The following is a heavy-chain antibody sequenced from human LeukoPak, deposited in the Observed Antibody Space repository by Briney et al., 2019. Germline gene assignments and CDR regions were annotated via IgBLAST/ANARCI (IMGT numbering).Heavy chain of an antibody. CDR2: IWYDGSNK. Sequence: GRSLRLSCAASGFTFSSYGMHWVRQAPGKGLEWVAVIWYDGSNKYYADSVKGRFIISRDNSKNTLYLQMNSLRADDTAVYYCARDPSSMTTVTSDFDYWGQGTLVTVSS. CDR1: GFTFSSYG. D-gene: IGHD4-17*01. V-gene: IGHV3-33*01. CDR3: ARDPSSMTTVTSDFDY. J-gene: IGHJ4*02.